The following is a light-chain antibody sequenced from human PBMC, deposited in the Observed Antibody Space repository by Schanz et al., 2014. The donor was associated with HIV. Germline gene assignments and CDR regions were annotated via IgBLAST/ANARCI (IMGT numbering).Light chain of an antibody. CDR1: SSDVGGYDY. CDR3: SSYGGNNNLV. Sequence: QSALTQPPSASGSPGQSVTISCTGTSSDVGGYDYVSWYQQHPGKAPKLMIYDVSHRPSGVSNRFSGSKSGNTASLTVSGLQPEDEADYYCSSYGGNNNLVFGGGTKLTVL. J-gene: IGLJ2*01. CDR2: DVS. V-gene: IGLV2-8*01.